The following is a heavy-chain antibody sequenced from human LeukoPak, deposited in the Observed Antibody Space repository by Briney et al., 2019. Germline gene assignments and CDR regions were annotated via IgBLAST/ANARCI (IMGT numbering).Heavy chain of an antibody. V-gene: IGHV3-11*04. Sequence: GGSIRPSSAPSAFTFSNAWMSWVRQAPGGGREWVSYIISSGSTIYYTNSVKGRFTISRDNAKNPLYLQMNSLIAEDTAVYYCARETRRDFDFWGQGTLVTVSS. CDR3: ARETRRDFDF. CDR2: IISSGSTI. D-gene: IGHD1-7*01. CDR1: AFTFSNAW. J-gene: IGHJ4*02.